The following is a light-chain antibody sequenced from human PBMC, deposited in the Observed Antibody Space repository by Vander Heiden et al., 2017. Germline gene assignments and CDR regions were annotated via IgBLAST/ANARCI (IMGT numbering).Light chain of an antibody. CDR2: GAS. CDR1: QSVSSSY. Sequence: EIVLTQSPGTLSLSPGERATLSCRASQSVSSSYLAWYQQKPGQAPRLLIYGASSRATGIPDRFSGSGSGTDFTLTISRREPEDFAVYYCQQDGSSPTSTFRYGIKLGI. CDR3: QQDGSSPTST. V-gene: IGKV3-20*01. J-gene: IGKJ2*01.